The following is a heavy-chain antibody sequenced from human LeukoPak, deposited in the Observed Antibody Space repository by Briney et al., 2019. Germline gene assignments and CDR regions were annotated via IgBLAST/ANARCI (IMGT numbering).Heavy chain of an antibody. CDR3: ARDQVTTYYYYGMDV. V-gene: IGHV3-23*01. J-gene: IGHJ6*02. Sequence: GGSLRLSCAASGFTFSSYAMSWVRQAPGKGLEWVSAISGSGGSTYYAGSVKGRFIISRDNSNNMLYLQMNSLRAEDTAVYYCARDQVTTYYYYGMDVWGQGTTVTVSS. CDR1: GFTFSSYA. D-gene: IGHD4-17*01. CDR2: ISGSGGST.